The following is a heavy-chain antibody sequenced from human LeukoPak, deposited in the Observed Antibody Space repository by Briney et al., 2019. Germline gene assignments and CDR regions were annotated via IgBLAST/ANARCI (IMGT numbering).Heavy chain of an antibody. CDR1: S. V-gene: IGHV3-21*01. CDR3: ARSNSGSYYDYFDY. Sequence: SXXWVRQAPGXXLEWVSSISSSSSYIYYADSVKGRFTISRDNAKNSLYLQMNSLRAEDTAVYYCARSNSGSYYDYFDYWGQGTLVTVSS. D-gene: IGHD1-26*01. J-gene: IGHJ4*02. CDR2: ISSSSSYI.